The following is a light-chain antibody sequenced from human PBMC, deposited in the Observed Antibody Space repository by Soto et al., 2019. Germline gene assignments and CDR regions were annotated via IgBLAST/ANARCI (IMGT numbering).Light chain of an antibody. CDR3: QAWDNSTVI. V-gene: IGLV3-1*01. J-gene: IGLJ2*01. Sequence: SYELTQPPSVSVSPGHTASITCSGDNLGDKYVCWYQQRSGQSPVLIMYQDAKRPSGIPERFSGSNSGNTATLTISGTQAMDEADYYCQAWDNSTVIFGGGTKLTVL. CDR2: QDA. CDR1: NLGDKY.